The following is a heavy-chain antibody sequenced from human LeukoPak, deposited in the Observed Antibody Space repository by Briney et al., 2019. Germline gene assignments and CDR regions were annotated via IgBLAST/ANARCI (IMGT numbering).Heavy chain of an antibody. CDR1: GGSISSYY. CDR2: VYYSGST. V-gene: IGHV4-59*08. J-gene: IGHJ4*02. Sequence: PSETLSLTCTVSGGSISSYYWSWIRQPPGKGLEWIGYVYYSGSTNYNPSLKSRVTISVDTSKNQFSLKPSSVTAADTAVYYCARLHRSGPIDYWGQGTLVTVSS. CDR3: ARLHRSGPIDY. D-gene: IGHD5-12*01.